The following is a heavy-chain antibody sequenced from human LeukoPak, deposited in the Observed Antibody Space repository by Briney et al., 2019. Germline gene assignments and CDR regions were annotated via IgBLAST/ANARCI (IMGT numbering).Heavy chain of an antibody. Sequence: SVKVSCKASGGTFSSYAISWVRQAPGQGLEWMGRIIPILGIANYAQKFQGRVTIPADKSTSTAYMELSSLRSEDTAVYYCAREGDSSGYYTLSPSLDYWGQGTLVTVSS. CDR2: IIPILGIA. D-gene: IGHD3-22*01. CDR1: GGTFSSYA. V-gene: IGHV1-69*04. J-gene: IGHJ4*02. CDR3: AREGDSSGYYTLSPSLDY.